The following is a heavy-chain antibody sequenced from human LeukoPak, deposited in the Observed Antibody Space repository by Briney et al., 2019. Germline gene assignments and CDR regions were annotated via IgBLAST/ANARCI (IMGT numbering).Heavy chain of an antibody. J-gene: IGHJ4*02. CDR1: GFTVSSNY. CDR3: ARTYYDFWSGYYSHEGNPFDY. D-gene: IGHD3-3*01. CDR2: ISSSSSTI. V-gene: IGHV3-48*01. Sequence: PGGSLRLSCAASGFTVSSNYMGWVRQAPGKGLEWVSDISSSSSTIYYADSVKGRFTISRDNAKNSLYLEMNSLRAEDTAVYYCARTYYDFWSGYYSHEGNPFDYWGQGTLVTVSS.